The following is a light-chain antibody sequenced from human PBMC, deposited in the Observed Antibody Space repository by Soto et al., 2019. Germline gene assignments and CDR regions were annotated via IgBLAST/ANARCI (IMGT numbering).Light chain of an antibody. CDR1: QSVSSY. V-gene: IGKV3-15*01. J-gene: IGKJ5*01. CDR3: QQYNNWPIT. CDR2: GAS. Sequence: ELVMTQSPATLSVSPGERATLSCRASQSVSSYLAWYQQKPGQAPRLLIYGASTRATAIPARFSGSGSGTELTITISSLQSEDFEIYYCQQYNNWPITFGQGTRLEIK.